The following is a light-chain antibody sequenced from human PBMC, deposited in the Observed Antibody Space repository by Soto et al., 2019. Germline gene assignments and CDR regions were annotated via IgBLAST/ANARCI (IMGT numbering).Light chain of an antibody. CDR1: ERIYSAY. V-gene: IGKV3-20*01. J-gene: IGKJ1*01. CDR2: GGS. Sequence: EIVLTQSPGTLSLSPGERATLSCRASERIYSAYLGWYQQKPGQAPRLLISGGSRRAAGIPDRFSGSGSGTDFTLTIDRLEPEDFAVYYCQYYGSSMWTFGQGTKGDIK. CDR3: QYYGSSMWT.